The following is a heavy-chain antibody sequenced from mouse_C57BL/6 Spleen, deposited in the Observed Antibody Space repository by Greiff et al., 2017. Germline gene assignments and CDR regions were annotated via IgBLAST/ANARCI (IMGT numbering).Heavy chain of an antibody. J-gene: IGHJ1*03. V-gene: IGHV5-4*01. D-gene: IGHD1-1*01. CDR2: ISDGGSYT. Sequence: EVQLLESGAGLVNPGASLKISCAASGFTFSSYAMSWVRQTPGKRLEWVATISDGGSYTYYPDNVKGRFTISRDNAKNNLYLQMSHLTSEDTAIYYCARDWVSNYGGSYWYFEVWRTGTTVTVSS. CDR3: ARDWVSNYGGSYWYFEV. CDR1: GFTFSSYA.